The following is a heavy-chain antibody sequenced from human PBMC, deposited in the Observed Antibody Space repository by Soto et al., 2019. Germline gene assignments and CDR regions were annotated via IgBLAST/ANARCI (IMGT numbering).Heavy chain of an antibody. Sequence: SVKVSCKVSGYTLTELSMHWVRQAPGKGLEWMGGFDPEDGETIYAQKFQGRVTMTEDTSTDTAYMELSSLRSEDTAVYYCATLSNDFWSGPNNWFDPWGQGTLVTVSS. D-gene: IGHD3-3*01. CDR2: FDPEDGET. J-gene: IGHJ5*02. CDR3: ATLSNDFWSGPNNWFDP. V-gene: IGHV1-24*01. CDR1: GYTLTELS.